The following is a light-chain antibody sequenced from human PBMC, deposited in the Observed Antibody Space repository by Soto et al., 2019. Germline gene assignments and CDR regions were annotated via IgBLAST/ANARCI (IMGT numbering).Light chain of an antibody. V-gene: IGLV7-46*01. CDR3: LLSHGAVWRV. Sequence: QTVVTQEPSLTVSPGGTVTLTCGSSTGAVTSGHYPYWFQQKPGQAPRTLIYDTSNKHSWTPARFSGSLLGGKAALTLSGAQPEDETEYYCLLSHGAVWRVFGGGTKLTVL. J-gene: IGLJ3*02. CDR2: DTS. CDR1: TGAVTSGHY.